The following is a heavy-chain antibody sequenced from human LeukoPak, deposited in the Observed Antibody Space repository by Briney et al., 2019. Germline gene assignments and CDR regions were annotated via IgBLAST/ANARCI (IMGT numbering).Heavy chain of an antibody. CDR3: ARGRITMIPY. Sequence: SETLSLTCAVYGGSFSGYYWSWIRQPPGKGLEWIGEINHSGSTNYNPSLKNRVTISVDTSKNQFSLKLSSVTAADTAVYYCARGRITMIPYWGQGTLVTVSS. D-gene: IGHD3-22*01. J-gene: IGHJ4*02. V-gene: IGHV4-34*01. CDR1: GGSFSGYY. CDR2: INHSGST.